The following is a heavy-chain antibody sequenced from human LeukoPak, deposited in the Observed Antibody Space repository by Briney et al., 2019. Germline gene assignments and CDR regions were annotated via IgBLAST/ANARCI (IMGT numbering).Heavy chain of an antibody. J-gene: IGHJ4*02. CDR3: AKNPTYYYDSSGYFDY. Sequence: GGSLRLSCAASGFTFSSYAMSWVRQAPGKGLEWVSAISGSGGSTYYADSVKGRFTISRDNSKNTLYLQMNSLRAEDTAVYYCAKNPTYYYDSSGYFDYWGQGTLVTVSS. D-gene: IGHD3-22*01. CDR1: GFTFSSYA. V-gene: IGHV3-23*01. CDR2: ISGSGGST.